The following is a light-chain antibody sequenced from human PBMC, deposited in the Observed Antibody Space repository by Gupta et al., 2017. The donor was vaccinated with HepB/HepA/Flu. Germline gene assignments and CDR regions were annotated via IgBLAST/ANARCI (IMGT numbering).Light chain of an antibody. CDR2: RNN. CDR3: EAWDDSLTGWL. Sequence: QSVLTQPPSASGTPGQKVTISCSGNSSNIGSSTVNWYQQLPRAAPNLLIYRNNQRPSGVPDRFSGSKSGTSASLDITGLQSGDEADYYWEAWDDSLTGWLFGGGTKLTVL. V-gene: IGLV1-44*01. CDR1: SSNIGSST. J-gene: IGLJ3*02.